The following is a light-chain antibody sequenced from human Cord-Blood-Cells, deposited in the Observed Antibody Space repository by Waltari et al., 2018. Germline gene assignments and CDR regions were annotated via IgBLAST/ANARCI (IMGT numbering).Light chain of an antibody. CDR2: GAS. V-gene: IGKV3-15*01. Sequence: EIVMTQSPATLSVSPGERATLSCRASQSVRSNLAWYQQKPSQAPRLLIYGASTRATGIPARFSGSGSGTEFTLTISSLQSEDFAVYYCQQYNNWPRTFGQGTKVEIK. CDR3: QQYNNWPRT. CDR1: QSVRSN. J-gene: IGKJ1*01.